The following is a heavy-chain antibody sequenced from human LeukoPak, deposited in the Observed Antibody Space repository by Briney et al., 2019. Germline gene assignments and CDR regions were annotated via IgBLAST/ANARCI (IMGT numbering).Heavy chain of an antibody. CDR2: ISSSGSTI. V-gene: IGHV3-11*01. D-gene: IGHD6-19*01. CDR3: AKTYSSGRLDAFDI. J-gene: IGHJ3*02. CDR1: GFTFSSYA. Sequence: GGSLRLSCAASGFTFSSYAMSWIRQAPGKGLEWVSYISSSGSTIYYADSVKGRFTISRDNAKNSLYLQMNSLRAEDTAVYYCAKTYSSGRLDAFDIWGQGTMVTVSS.